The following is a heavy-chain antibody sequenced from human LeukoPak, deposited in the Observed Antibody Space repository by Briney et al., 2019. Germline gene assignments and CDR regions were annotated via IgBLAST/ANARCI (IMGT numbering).Heavy chain of an antibody. CDR1: GFTVSSNH. D-gene: IGHD3-10*01. CDR2: IYSGGNT. V-gene: IGHV3-53*01. CDR3: AKWQYYGSGDDY. J-gene: IGHJ4*02. Sequence: GGSLRLPCAASGFTVSSNHMSWVRQAPGKGLEWVSVIYSGGNTYYADSVKGRFTISRDNSKNTLFLQMNSLRAEDTAIYYCAKWQYYGSGDDYWGQGTLVTVSS.